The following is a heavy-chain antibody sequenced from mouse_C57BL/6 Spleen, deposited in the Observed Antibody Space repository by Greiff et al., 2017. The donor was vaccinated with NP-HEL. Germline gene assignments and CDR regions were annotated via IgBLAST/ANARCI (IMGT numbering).Heavy chain of an antibody. CDR2: INPNNGGT. J-gene: IGHJ2*01. Sequence: QLQQSGPELVTPSAPLPLPLPSSFSPFPYSSLPFFPHIPLNSLYLIGDINPNNGGTSYNQKFKGKATLTVDKSSSTAYMELRSLTSEDSAVYYCARGRVIYYYGSSYRYWGQGTTLTVSS. V-gene: IGHV1-26*01. D-gene: IGHD1-1*01. CDR1: FSPFPYSS. CDR3: ARGRVIYYYGSSYRY.